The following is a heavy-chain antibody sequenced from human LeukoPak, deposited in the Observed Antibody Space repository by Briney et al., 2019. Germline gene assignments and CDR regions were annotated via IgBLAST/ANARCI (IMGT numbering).Heavy chain of an antibody. CDR3: ARDDYGGRGEFDY. V-gene: IGHV3-74*01. Sequence: PGGSLRLSCAASVFTCSSYWMHWVRQAPGKGLVWVSRIDSDGSTTSYADSVKGRFTISRDNAKNTLYLQMNSLRAEDTAVYYCARDDYGGRGEFDYWGQGTLVTVSS. J-gene: IGHJ4*02. CDR1: VFTCSSYW. D-gene: IGHD4-23*01. CDR2: IDSDGSTT.